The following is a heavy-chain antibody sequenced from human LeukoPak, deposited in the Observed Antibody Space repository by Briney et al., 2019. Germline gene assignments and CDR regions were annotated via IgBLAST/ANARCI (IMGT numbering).Heavy chain of an antibody. Sequence: PSETLSLTCTVSGGSISSYYWSWIRQPAGKGLEWIGRIYTSGSTNYNPSLKSRVTISVDKSKNQFSLKLSSVTAADTAVYYCARDGDFWSGGMIDYWGQGTLVTVSS. CDR3: ARDGDFWSGGMIDY. J-gene: IGHJ4*02. CDR1: GGSISSYY. CDR2: IYTSGST. V-gene: IGHV4-4*07. D-gene: IGHD3-3*01.